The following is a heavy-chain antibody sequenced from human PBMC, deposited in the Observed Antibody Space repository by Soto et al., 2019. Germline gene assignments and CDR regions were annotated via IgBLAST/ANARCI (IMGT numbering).Heavy chain of an antibody. CDR1: GITLSNSW. J-gene: IGHJ4*02. V-gene: IGHV3-15*02. CDR2: ILSVSDGERT. D-gene: IGHD3-16*02. CDR3: NTYDYIRGSDRYRCAY. Sequence: DVQLVKSGGALVKPGGSLRLSCAASGITLSNSWMSWVRQAPGGELEWVAPILSVSDGERTDYAASVRGRFSISRADSKTTLHLEMNTLKTEGTGVDYCNTYDYIRGSDRYRCAYWGQGAPVTVSS.